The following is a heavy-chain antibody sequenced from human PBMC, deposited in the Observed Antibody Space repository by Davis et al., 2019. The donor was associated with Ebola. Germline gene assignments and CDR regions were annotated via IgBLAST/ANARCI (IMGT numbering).Heavy chain of an antibody. CDR3: ARDHRRIAAAGTSWFDP. CDR1: GFTFSSYA. D-gene: IGHD6-13*01. J-gene: IGHJ5*02. Sequence: GESLKISCAASGFTFSSYAMHWVRQAPGKGLEWVAVISYDGSNKYYADSVKGRFTISRDNSKNTLYLQMNSLRAEDTAVYYCARDHRRIAAAGTSWFDPWGQGTLVTVSS. CDR2: ISYDGSNK. V-gene: IGHV3-30-3*01.